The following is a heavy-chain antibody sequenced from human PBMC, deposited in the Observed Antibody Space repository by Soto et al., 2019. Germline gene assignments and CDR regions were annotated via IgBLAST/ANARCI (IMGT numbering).Heavy chain of an antibody. D-gene: IGHD3-22*01. V-gene: IGHV3-15*01. CDR3: TTEWFTATLGY. Sequence: SLRLSCAASGFTVSDAWMNWVRQAPGKGLEWVGRLKSRSDGGTTDYAAPVKGRFTISRVDSINTLYLQMNSLETGDTAVYYCTTEWFTATLGYWGQGTLVTVSS. J-gene: IGHJ4*02. CDR1: GFTVSDAW. CDR2: LKSRSDGGTT.